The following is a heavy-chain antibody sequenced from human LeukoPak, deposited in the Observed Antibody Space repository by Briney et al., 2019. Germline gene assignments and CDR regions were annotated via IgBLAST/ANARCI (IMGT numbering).Heavy chain of an antibody. CDR1: GFTFGDYA. CDR2: IRSKAYGGTT. CDR3: TRVDIAARYMDV. J-gene: IGHJ6*03. D-gene: IGHD6-6*01. Sequence: GGSLRLSCTASGFTFGDYAMSWFRQAPGKGLEWVTSIRSKAYGGTTEYAASVKGRLTISRDDSKSIAYLQMNSLKTEDTAVYYCTRVDIAARYMDVWGTGTTVTVSS. V-gene: IGHV3-49*03.